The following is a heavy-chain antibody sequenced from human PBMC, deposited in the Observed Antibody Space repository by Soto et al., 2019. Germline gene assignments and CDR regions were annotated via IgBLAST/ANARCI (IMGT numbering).Heavy chain of an antibody. V-gene: IGHV1-18*01. Sequence: QVQLVQSGADVKKPGASVKVSCKASGYTFTSYGISWVRQAPGQGLEWMGWISAYNGNTNYAQKLQGRVTMTTDTSTSTAYMELRNLRSDDTAVYYCARSLPPPYHDSSGYYSEYWDQGTLVTVSS. D-gene: IGHD3-22*01. CDR2: ISAYNGNT. J-gene: IGHJ4*02. CDR1: GYTFTSYG. CDR3: ARSLPPPYHDSSGYYSEY.